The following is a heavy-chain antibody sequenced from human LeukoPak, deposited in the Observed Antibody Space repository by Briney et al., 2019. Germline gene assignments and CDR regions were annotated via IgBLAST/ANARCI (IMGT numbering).Heavy chain of an antibody. Sequence: GGSLRLSCAASGLTFSLSAMXWVRXASGXGLEWVGRIRNKXDSYATAYAASVKGRFTISREDSKNTLYLQMNSLKTGDTAVYYCTTDIVVVVAPRGGHAFDIWGQGTMVTVSS. CDR2: IRNKXDSYAT. V-gene: IGHV3-73*01. J-gene: IGHJ3*02. CDR1: GLTFSLSA. CDR3: TTDIVVVVAPRGGHAFDI. D-gene: IGHD2-15*01.